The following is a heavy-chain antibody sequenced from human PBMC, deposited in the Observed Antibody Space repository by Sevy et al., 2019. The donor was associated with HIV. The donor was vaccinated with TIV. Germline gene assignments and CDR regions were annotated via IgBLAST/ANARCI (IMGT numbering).Heavy chain of an antibody. D-gene: IGHD3-10*01. Sequence: SETLSLTCTVSGDSIGSSDYDWGSIRQPPAKGLQWIASMYFNGRSYYNPSLKSRVTISVDRPKSQFSLKLTSVTVSDTAIYYCARRGGLVDRGFDFWGQGTLVTVSS. CDR1: GDSIGSSDYD. CDR2: MYFNGRS. J-gene: IGHJ4*02. V-gene: IGHV4-39*01. CDR3: ARRGGLVDRGFDF.